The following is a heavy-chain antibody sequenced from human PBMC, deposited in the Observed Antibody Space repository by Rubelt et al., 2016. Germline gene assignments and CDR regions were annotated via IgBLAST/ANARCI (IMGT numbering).Heavy chain of an antibody. V-gene: IGHV4-34*02. CDR3: ARGLYATRMAS. CDR2: ISHSGST. CDR1: GESVSGYY. D-gene: IGHD3-16*01. J-gene: IGHJ4*02. Sequence: QVQLQQWGAGLFKPSETLSLTCAVYGESVSGYYWSWIRQPPGKGLEWIGEISHSGSTSHNPSLKSRCIISADTSKHQFSLKLTAGTAADTAVYYCARGLYATRMASWGQGTLVTVSS.